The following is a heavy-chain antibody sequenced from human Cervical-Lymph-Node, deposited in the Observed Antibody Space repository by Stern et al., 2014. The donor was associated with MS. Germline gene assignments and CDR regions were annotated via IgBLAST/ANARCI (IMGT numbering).Heavy chain of an antibody. J-gene: IGHJ4*02. Sequence: QVQLVQSGAEVKRPGSSVRVSCKASGGTFSTYSISWGRQAPGQGLEWMGGIILILGTANYAQKFQGRLTQSEDKSTSTDFIGPNSLISEDTAMYYCARYRGTFYFDNWGQGTLVTVSS. V-gene: IGHV1-69*06. CDR1: GGTFSTYS. CDR3: ARYRGTFYFDN. CDR2: IILILGTA. D-gene: IGHD1-1*01.